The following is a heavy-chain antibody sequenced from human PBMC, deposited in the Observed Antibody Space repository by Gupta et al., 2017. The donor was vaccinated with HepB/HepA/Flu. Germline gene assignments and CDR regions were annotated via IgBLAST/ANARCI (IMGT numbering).Heavy chain of an antibody. V-gene: IGHV3-48*02. CDR1: GFTFSSYS. D-gene: IGHD2-8*01. CDR2: ISSSSSTI. CDR3: ARARGTRILYLDP. Sequence: EVQLVESGGGLVQPGGSLRLSCAASGFTFSSYSMNWVRQAPGKGLEWVSYISSSSSTIYYADAVKGRFTISRDNAKNSLYLQMKRLRDEDTAVYYCARARGTRILYLDPGGQGTLVTVSS. J-gene: IGHJ5*02.